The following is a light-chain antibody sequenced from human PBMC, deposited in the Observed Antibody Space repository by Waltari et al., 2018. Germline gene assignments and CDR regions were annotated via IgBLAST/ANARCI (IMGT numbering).Light chain of an antibody. CDR1: QSLGSN. Sequence: EIMMTQSPATLSKSPGESATLSCRARQSLGSNLAWYQQRPGQAPRLVIYGASTRATGVPPRFSGRGSGTEFTLTISSLQSEDFAVYYCQQYNNWPPGTFGQGTKVEIK. CDR3: QQYNNWPPGT. CDR2: GAS. V-gene: IGKV3-15*01. J-gene: IGKJ1*01.